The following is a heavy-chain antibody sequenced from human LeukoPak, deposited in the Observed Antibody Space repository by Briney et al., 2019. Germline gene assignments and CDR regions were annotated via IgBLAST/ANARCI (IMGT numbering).Heavy chain of an antibody. CDR3: ARDSRVAARRESPPVY. CDR2: ISTTGSTV. V-gene: IGHV3-11*01. J-gene: IGHJ4*02. CDR1: GFTFSDYF. D-gene: IGHD6-6*01. Sequence: PGGSLRLSCAASGFTFSDYFMSWIRQAPGRGLEWISYISTTGSTVYYADSVKGRFTISRDNAKNSLYLQMHSLRADDTAVYYCARDSRVAARRESPPVYWGQGTLVTVSS.